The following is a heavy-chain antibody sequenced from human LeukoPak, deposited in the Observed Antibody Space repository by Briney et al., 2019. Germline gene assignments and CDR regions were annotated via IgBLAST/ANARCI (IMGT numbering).Heavy chain of an antibody. D-gene: IGHD3-9*01. Sequence: GGSLRLSCVASGFTFSSYWMHWVRQDPRKGLVWVSRINGDGRNINYADSVRGRFTISRDNAKNTLFLQMNTLRVEDTAVYYCTRDLMDYDVSAGLHHYYMDVWGQGTTVTVSS. CDR1: GFTFSSYW. CDR3: TRDLMDYDVSAGLHHYYMDV. CDR2: INGDGRNI. V-gene: IGHV3-74*01. J-gene: IGHJ6*02.